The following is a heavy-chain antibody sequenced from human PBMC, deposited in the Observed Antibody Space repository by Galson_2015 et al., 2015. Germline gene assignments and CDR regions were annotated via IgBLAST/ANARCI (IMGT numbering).Heavy chain of an antibody. CDR2: ISVDARNK. D-gene: IGHD3-3*02. J-gene: IGHJ4*02. Sequence: ALRLSGAASGCTFSINAMHWVRQAPGKGLEWMATISVDARNKYYAGSVRGRFTLARHNSKNTLYLQMNGLRPEETAVYYCARDRSTIFGVVMQDWGQGTLVTVSS. CDR1: GCTFSINA. V-gene: IGHV3-30*01. CDR3: ARDRSTIFGVVMQD.